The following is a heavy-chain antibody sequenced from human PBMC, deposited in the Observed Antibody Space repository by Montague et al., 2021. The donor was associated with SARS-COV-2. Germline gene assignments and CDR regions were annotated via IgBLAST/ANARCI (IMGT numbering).Heavy chain of an antibody. Sequence: SLRLSCAASGFTFSAYAMNWVRQAPGKGLEWVSAISDRGGAAYYADSVRGRFTNSRDNSNNTLYLQMNSLRGEDTAIYYCAKVRQMVEIYDVFDVWGQGTIVIVSS. CDR1: GFTFSAYA. D-gene: IGHD2-21*01. J-gene: IGHJ3*01. CDR2: ISDRGGAA. V-gene: IGHV3-23*01. CDR3: AKVRQMVEIYDVFDV.